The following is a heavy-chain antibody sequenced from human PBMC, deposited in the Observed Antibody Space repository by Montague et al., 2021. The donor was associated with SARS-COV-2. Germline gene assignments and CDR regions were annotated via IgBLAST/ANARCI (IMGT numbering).Heavy chain of an antibody. D-gene: IGHD6-13*01. Sequence: SETLSLTCAVYGGSFNDYYWTWVRQPPGKGLEWIGYIYYGGSTNYNPSLKSRVTISVDTSKNQFSLKLSSVTAADTAVYYCARGAGYSSSWYLAFEIWGQGTMVTVPS. J-gene: IGHJ3*02. CDR3: ARGAGYSSSWYLAFEI. CDR2: IYYGGST. V-gene: IGHV4-59*01. CDR1: GGSFNDYY.